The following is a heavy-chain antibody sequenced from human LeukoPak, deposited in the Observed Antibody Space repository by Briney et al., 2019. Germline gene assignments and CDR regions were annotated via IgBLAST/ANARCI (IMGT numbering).Heavy chain of an antibody. D-gene: IGHD2/OR15-2a*01. Sequence: SETLSLTCAVYGGSFSGYYWSWIRQPPGKGLEWIGEINHSGSTNYNPSLKSRVTISVDTSKNQFSLKLSSVTAADTAVYHCASGRNIVWDYYYYGMDVWSQGTTVTVSS. CDR1: GGSFSGYY. J-gene: IGHJ6*02. CDR3: ASGRNIVWDYYYYGMDV. V-gene: IGHV4-34*01. CDR2: INHSGST.